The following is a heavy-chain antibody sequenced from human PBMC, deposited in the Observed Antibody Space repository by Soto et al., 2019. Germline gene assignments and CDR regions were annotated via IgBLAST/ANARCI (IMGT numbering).Heavy chain of an antibody. V-gene: IGHV4-59*01. CDR3: ARVGRIAVAIFDY. Sequence: PSETLSLPCTVSGGSISSFYWSWIRQPPGKGLEWIGYIYYSGSTNYNPSLKSRVTISVDTSKNQFSLKLSSVTAADTAVYYCARVGRIAVAIFDYWGQGTLVTVS. CDR2: IYYSGST. D-gene: IGHD6-19*01. CDR1: GGSISSFY. J-gene: IGHJ4*02.